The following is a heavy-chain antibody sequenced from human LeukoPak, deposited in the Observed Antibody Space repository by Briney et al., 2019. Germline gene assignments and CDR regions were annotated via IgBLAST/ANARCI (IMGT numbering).Heavy chain of an antibody. CDR3: ARETWNAFDI. J-gene: IGHJ3*02. CDR1: GFTFDDFV. V-gene: IGHV3-9*03. Sequence: GGSLRLSCAASGFTFDDFVMHWIRQAPGKGPEWVSSISWNSNSVGYADSVKGRFTVSRDNAKNSLYLQMSSLRTEDMALYYCARETWNAFDIWGQGTMVIVSS. D-gene: IGHD1-1*01. CDR2: ISWNSNSV.